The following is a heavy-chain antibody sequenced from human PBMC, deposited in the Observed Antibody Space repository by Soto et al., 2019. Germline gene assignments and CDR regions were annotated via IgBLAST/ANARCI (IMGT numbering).Heavy chain of an antibody. J-gene: IGHJ6*03. CDR1: GGSISSYY. V-gene: IGHV4-59*08. CDR2: IYYSGST. Sequence: SETLSLTCTVSGGSISSYYWGWIRQPPGKGLEWTGYIYYSGSTNYNPSLKSRVTISVDTSKNQFSLKLSSVTAADTAVYYCARKSYDFWSGYYVGGESYYYYFMDVWGKGTTVIVSS. D-gene: IGHD3-3*01. CDR3: ARKSYDFWSGYYVGGESYYYYFMDV.